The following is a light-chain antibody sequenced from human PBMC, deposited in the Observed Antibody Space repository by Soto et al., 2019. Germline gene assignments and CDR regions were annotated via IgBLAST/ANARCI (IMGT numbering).Light chain of an antibody. CDR3: QQTYLSPPT. Sequence: DIQMTQSPSSLSASVGDRVSITCRASQNIGNFLNWYQQKPGKAPKLLLSRASNLQSGVPSGFSGSGSGTDCTLTISSLQPEDFATYYCQQTYLSPPTFGQGTKVEIK. CDR2: RAS. J-gene: IGKJ1*01. CDR1: QNIGNF. V-gene: IGKV1-39*01.